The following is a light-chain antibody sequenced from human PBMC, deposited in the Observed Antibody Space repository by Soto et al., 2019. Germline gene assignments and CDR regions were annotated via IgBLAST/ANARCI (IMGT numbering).Light chain of an antibody. V-gene: IGKV2-28*01. CDR2: LGS. CDR3: QQYDSSLVIT. J-gene: IGKJ5*01. CDR1: QSLLHSNGYNY. Sequence: DIVGTQTPHSLPVTPGEAASISCRSSQSLLHSNGYNYLDWYLQKPGQSPQLLIYLGSNRASGVPDRFSGSGSGTDFTLTITGVEAEDVAVYYCQQYDSSLVITIGQGTRLEIK.